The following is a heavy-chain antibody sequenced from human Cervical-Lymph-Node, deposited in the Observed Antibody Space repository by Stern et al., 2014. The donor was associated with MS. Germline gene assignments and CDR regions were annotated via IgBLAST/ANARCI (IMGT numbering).Heavy chain of an antibody. CDR1: GYRFTNNW. J-gene: IGHJ4*02. V-gene: IGHV5-51*03. Sequence: VQLVQSGAEVRKPGESLRISCEVSGYRFTNNWIGWVRQMPGKGLEWMGVINPGDSETRYSPPFQGQVPIFADQSNSIASLDWRGLKASDTAIYYCARRGHGYMGIDYWGQGTLVTVSS. CDR2: INPGDSET. D-gene: IGHD1-1*01. CDR3: ARRGHGYMGIDY.